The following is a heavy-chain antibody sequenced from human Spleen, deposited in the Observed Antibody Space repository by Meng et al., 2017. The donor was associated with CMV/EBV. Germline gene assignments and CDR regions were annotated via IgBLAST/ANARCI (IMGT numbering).Heavy chain of an antibody. CDR2: IYYSGST. J-gene: IGHJ4*02. D-gene: IGHD3-22*01. V-gene: IGHV4-39*07. CDR3: ARDKNDTPRTFDY. CDR1: GGSISSSSYY. Sequence: SETLSLTCTVSGGSISSSSYYWGWIRQPPGKGLEWIGSIYYSGSTYYNPSLKSRVTISVDTSKNQFSLKLSSVTAADTAVYYCARDKNDTPRTFDYWGQGTLVTVSS.